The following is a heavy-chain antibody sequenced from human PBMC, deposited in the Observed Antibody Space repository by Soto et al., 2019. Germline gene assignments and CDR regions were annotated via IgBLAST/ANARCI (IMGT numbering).Heavy chain of an antibody. CDR2: ISSSSSYI. V-gene: IGHV3-21*01. J-gene: IGHJ6*02. Sequence: GGSLRLSCAASGFTFSSYSMNWVRQAPGKGLEWVSSISSSSSYIYYADSVKGRFTISRDNAKNSLYLQMNSLRAEDTAVYYCARDRVGKYSSSWYRPGDGMDVWGQGTTVTVSS. CDR3: ARDRVGKYSSSWYRPGDGMDV. D-gene: IGHD6-13*01. CDR1: GFTFSSYS.